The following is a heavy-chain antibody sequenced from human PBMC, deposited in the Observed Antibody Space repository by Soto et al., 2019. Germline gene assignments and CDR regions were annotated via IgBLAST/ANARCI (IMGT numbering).Heavy chain of an antibody. CDR3: ARAVISTPYFYYGMAV. CDR2: IIPIFGTT. D-gene: IGHD2-15*01. CDR1: GGTFNTYA. J-gene: IGHJ6*02. Sequence: QVQLVQSGAEVKKPGSSVKVSCKASGGTFNTYAMTWVRQAPGQGLEWMGVIIPIFGTTSYAQNIQERVTITADESTSTVYMELRLLTSEDTAVSCCARAVISTPYFYYGMAVWGHGTTVTVSS. V-gene: IGHV1-69*01.